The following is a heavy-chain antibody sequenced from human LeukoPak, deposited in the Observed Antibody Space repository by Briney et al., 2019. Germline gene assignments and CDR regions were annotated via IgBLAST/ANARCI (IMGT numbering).Heavy chain of an antibody. D-gene: IGHD3-22*01. J-gene: IGHJ5*02. CDR3: ARDIYFYDSSGRRVADIA. Sequence: SETLSLTCAVYGGSFSGYYWSWIRQPPGKGLEWIGEINHSGSTNYNPSLKSRVTISVDTSKNQFSLKLSSVIAADTAVYYCARDIYFYDSSGRRVADIAWGQGTLVTVSS. CDR2: INHSGST. CDR1: GGSFSGYY. V-gene: IGHV4-34*01.